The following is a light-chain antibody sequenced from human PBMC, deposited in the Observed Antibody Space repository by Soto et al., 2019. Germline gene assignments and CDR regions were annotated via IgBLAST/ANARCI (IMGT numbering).Light chain of an antibody. CDR1: ETVATN. Sequence: VMTQSPATLSVSPGERATLSFWASETVATNLAWNQQKPGQAPRLLISGASTRAAGISDRFRGSGSGTEFPLTISRLRSEDSAIYYCQQYFEWPPMTFGQGNQV. V-gene: IGKV3-15*01. CDR2: GAS. J-gene: IGKJ1*01. CDR3: QQYFEWPPMT.